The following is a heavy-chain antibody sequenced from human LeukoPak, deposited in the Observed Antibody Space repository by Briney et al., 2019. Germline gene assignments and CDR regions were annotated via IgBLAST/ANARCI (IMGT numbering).Heavy chain of an antibody. CDR2: ISSSSSYI. D-gene: IGHD6-13*01. J-gene: IGHJ6*02. CDR1: GFTFSTYS. V-gene: IGHV3-21*01. Sequence: GGSLRLSCAASGFTFSTYSMNWVRQAPGKGLEWVSSISSSSSYIYYADSVKGRFTISRDNAKNSLYLQMNSLRAEDTAVYYCARDGDSSSWYGGYYYGMDVWGQGTTVTVSS. CDR3: ARDGDSSSWYGGYYYGMDV.